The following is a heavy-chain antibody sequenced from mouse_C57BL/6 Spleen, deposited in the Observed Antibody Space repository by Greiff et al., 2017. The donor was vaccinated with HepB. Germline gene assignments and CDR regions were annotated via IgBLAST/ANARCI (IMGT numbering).Heavy chain of an antibody. V-gene: IGHV1-4*01. CDR3: ARGDYPDYYAIDY. Sequence: QVQLQQSGAELARPGASVKMSCKASGYTFTSYTMHWVKQRPGQGLEWIGYINPSSGYTKYNQKFKDKATLTADKSSSTAYMQLSSLTSEDSAVYYCARGDYPDYYAIDYWGQRTSVTVSS. J-gene: IGHJ4*01. D-gene: IGHD2-4*01. CDR1: GYTFTSYT. CDR2: INPSSGYT.